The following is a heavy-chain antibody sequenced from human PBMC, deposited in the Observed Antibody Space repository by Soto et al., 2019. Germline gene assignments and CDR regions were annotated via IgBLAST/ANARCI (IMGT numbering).Heavy chain of an antibody. V-gene: IGHV3-9*01. CDR2: ISWNSGSI. CDR1: GFTFDDYA. CDR3: AKDIGGGGYSGYDLAVAGTETTGYYYYMDV. J-gene: IGHJ6*03. D-gene: IGHD5-12*01. Sequence: GGSLRLSCAASGFTFDDYAMHWVRQAPGKGLEWVSGISWNSGSIGYADSVKGRFTISRDNAKNSLYLQMNSLRAEDTALYYCAKDIGGGGYSGYDLAVAGTETTGYYYYMDVWGKGTTVTVSS.